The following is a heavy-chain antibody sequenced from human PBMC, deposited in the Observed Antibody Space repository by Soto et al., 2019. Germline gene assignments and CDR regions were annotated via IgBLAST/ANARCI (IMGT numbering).Heavy chain of an antibody. Sequence: ASVKVSCKASGYTFTGYYMYWVRQAPGQGLEWMGWINPNSGGTNYAQKFQGRVTMTRDTSISTAYMELSRLRSDDTAVYYCASGRGSYSNITTVDYWGQGTLVTVSS. V-gene: IGHV1-2*02. CDR3: ASGRGSYSNITTVDY. CDR2: INPNSGGT. J-gene: IGHJ4*02. CDR1: GYTFTGYY. D-gene: IGHD1-26*01.